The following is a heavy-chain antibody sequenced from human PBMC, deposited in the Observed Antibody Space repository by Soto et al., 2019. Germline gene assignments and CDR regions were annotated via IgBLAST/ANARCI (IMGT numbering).Heavy chain of an antibody. D-gene: IGHD3-22*01. Sequence: ASVKVSCKASGYTFISSYVHWVRQAPGQGLEWVAIINPSGGSTSYAQKFQGRVTMTRDTSTSTVYMELSSLRSEDTAVYYCARVIPRYHDSSVYFGPYDAFDIWGQGTMFTFSS. V-gene: IGHV1-46*01. CDR1: GYTFISSY. J-gene: IGHJ3*02. CDR3: ARVIPRYHDSSVYFGPYDAFDI. CDR2: INPSGGST.